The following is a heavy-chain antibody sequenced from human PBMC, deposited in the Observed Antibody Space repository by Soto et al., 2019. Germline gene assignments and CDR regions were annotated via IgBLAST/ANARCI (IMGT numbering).Heavy chain of an antibody. CDR1: GFIFSTDA. CDR2: ISGSGDST. V-gene: IGHV3-23*01. J-gene: IGHJ4*02. D-gene: IGHD5-12*01. Sequence: EVQLLESGGGLVQPGGSLRLSCAASGFIFSTDALNWVRQAPGKGLEWVSGISGSGDSTYYADSVKGRFTISRDNSKNTLYLQMNHVRVENTAVYYCAKSPRRGYEPPWDYWGQGTLVTVSS. CDR3: AKSPRRGYEPPWDY.